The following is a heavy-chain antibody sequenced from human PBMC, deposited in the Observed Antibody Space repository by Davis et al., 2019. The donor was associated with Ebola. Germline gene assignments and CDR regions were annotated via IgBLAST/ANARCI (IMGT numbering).Heavy chain of an antibody. CDR2: ISGSGDST. CDR1: GFTFSSYA. V-gene: IGHV3-23*01. CDR3: ANEYYYESSGVDY. J-gene: IGHJ4*02. D-gene: IGHD3-22*01. Sequence: GESLKISCAASGFTFSSYAMSWVRQAPGKGLEWVSAISGSGDSTYYAASVRGRFTISRDNSKNTLYLQMHSLRAEDTAIYYCANEYYYESSGVDYWGQGTLVTVSS.